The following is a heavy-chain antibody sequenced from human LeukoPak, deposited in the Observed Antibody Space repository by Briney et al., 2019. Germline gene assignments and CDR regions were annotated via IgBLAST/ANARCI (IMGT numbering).Heavy chain of an antibody. CDR1: GFTFSSYS. Sequence: GGSLRLSCAASGFTFSSYSMNWVRQAPGKGLEWVSSISSSSSTIYYADSVKGRFTISRDNAKNSLYLQMNSLRAEDTAVYYCARDSPKTGYYYYYYMDVWGKGTTVTISS. V-gene: IGHV3-48*04. CDR2: ISSSSSTI. D-gene: IGHD3-9*01. CDR3: ARDSPKTGYYYYYYMDV. J-gene: IGHJ6*03.